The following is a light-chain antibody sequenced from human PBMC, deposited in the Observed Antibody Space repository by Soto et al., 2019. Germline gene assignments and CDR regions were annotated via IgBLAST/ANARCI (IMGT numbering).Light chain of an antibody. CDR2: DAS. CDR1: QSVSSR. J-gene: IGKJ1*01. Sequence: EIVMTQSPATLSVSPGERATVSCRASQSVSSRLAWYQQQPGQAPRLLVYDASTRATGVPARFSGSGSGTEFTLTISSLQSEDFAVYYCQQYNNWPRTFGQGTKVDIK. V-gene: IGKV3-15*01. CDR3: QQYNNWPRT.